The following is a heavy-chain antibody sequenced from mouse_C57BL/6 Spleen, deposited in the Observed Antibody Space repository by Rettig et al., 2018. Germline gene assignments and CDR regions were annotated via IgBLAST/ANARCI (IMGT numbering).Heavy chain of an antibody. CDR1: GYTFTEYT. V-gene: IGHV1-62-2*01. CDR2: FYPGSGSI. CDR3: ARHEGGYYYGSNWYFDV. J-gene: IGHJ1*03. Sequence: QVQLQQSGAELVKPGASVKLSCKASGYTFTEYTIHWVKQRSGQGLEWIGWFYPGSGSIKYNEKFKDKATLTADKSSSTVYMELSRLTSEDSAVYFCARHEGGYYYGSNWYFDVWGTGTTVTVSS. D-gene: IGHD1-1*01.